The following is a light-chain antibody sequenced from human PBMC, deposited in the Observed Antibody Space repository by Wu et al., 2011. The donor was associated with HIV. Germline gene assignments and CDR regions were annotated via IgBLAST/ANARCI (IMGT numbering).Light chain of an antibody. CDR2: GAS. CDR1: QSISTSY. V-gene: IGKV3-20*01. CDR3: QQYGSSPYT. J-gene: IGKJ2*01. Sequence: EIVLTQSPATLSLSPGERATLSCRASQSISTSYLAWYQHKPGQAPRPLIYGASNRATGVPDRFSGSGSGTDFTLTISRLEPEDFAVYYCQQYGSSPYTFGQGTKLEIK.